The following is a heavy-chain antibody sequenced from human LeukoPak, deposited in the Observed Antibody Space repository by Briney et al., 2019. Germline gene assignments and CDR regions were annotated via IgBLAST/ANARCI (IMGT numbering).Heavy chain of an antibody. J-gene: IGHJ4*02. V-gene: IGHV3-30*04. Sequence: GRSLRLSCEASGFTFSTYPMHWVRQAPGKGLQWVAAISYDGSNKHYADSVKGRFTISRDSSKNTLYMQMNSLRAEDTAVYYCARSGINFGSSGQKLDYWGQGTLVTVSS. CDR2: ISYDGSNK. D-gene: IGHD3-22*01. CDR1: GFTFSTYP. CDR3: ARSGINFGSSGQKLDY.